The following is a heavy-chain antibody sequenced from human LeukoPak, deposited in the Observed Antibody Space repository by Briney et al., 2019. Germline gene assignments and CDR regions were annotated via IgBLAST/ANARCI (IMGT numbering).Heavy chain of an antibody. CDR1: GFTFNTYA. Sequence: GGSLRLSCVASGFTFNTYAMSWVRQAPGKGLEWVSAISGSGGSTYYADSVKGRFTISRDDSKNTLYLQMNSLRAEDTAVYYCAKLGLRGDYYWGQGTLVTVSS. CDR2: ISGSGGST. V-gene: IGHV3-23*01. D-gene: IGHD4-17*01. J-gene: IGHJ4*02. CDR3: AKLGLRGDYY.